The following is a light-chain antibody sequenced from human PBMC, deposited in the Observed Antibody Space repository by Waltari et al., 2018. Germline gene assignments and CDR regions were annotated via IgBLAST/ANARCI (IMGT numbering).Light chain of an antibody. CDR3: QQGYSTPPRLT. J-gene: IGKJ4*01. Sequence: DIQLTQSPSSLSASVGDRVTIPCRASQSISTYLSWYQQKPGKAPKLLIYAASRLHSGVPSRFSGSGSGTDFTLTISSLQPEDFATYYCQQGYSTPPRLTFGGGTKVEI. V-gene: IGKV1-39*01. CDR1: QSISTY. CDR2: AAS.